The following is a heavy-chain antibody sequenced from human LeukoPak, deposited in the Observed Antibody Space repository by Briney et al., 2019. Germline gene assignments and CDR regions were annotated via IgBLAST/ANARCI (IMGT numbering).Heavy chain of an antibody. D-gene: IGHD3-22*01. CDR2: IWYDGSNK. J-gene: IGHJ4*02. V-gene: IGHV3-33*06. CDR3: AKDAGTYYYDSSGYGDY. Sequence: PGGSLRLSCAASGFTFSSYGMHWVRQAPGKGLEWVAVIWYDGSNKYYADSVKGRFTISRDNSKNTLYLQMNSLRAEDTAVYYCAKDAGTYYYDSSGYGDYWGQGTLVTVPS. CDR1: GFTFSSYG.